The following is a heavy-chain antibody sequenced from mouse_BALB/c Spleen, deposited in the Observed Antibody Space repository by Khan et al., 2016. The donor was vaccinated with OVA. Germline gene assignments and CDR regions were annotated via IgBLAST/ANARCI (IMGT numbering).Heavy chain of an antibody. V-gene: IGHV1S132*01. CDR1: GYTFTNYW. CDR3: ALCYFGNYAFAY. J-gene: IGHJ3*01. D-gene: IGHD2-1*01. Sequence: QVQLMQSGAELVKPGASVKLSCKTSGYTFTNYWIQWVKQRPGQGLGWIGEIFPGTGTTYYNENVKAKATLTIDTSYSTAYMQLSSLTSEDSAFYFCALCYFGNYAFAYWRQGTLVTVSA. CDR2: IFPGTGTT.